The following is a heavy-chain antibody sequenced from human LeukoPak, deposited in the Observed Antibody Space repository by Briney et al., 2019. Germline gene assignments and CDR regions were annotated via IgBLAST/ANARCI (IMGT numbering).Heavy chain of an antibody. V-gene: IGHV3-30-3*01. J-gene: IGHJ4*02. Sequence: GRSLRLSCAASGFTFSSYAMHWVRQAPGKGLEWVAVISYDGSNKYYADSVKGRFTISRDNSKNTLYLQMNSLRAEDTAVYYCARDQNFDYWGQGTLVTASS. CDR3: ARDQNFDY. CDR2: ISYDGSNK. CDR1: GFTFSSYA.